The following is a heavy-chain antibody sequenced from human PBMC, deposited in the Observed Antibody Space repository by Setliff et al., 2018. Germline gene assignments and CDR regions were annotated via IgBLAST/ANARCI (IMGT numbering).Heavy chain of an antibody. J-gene: IGHJ4*02. CDR1: GGPFSGYY. CDR3: ARGFLRYDSGTYYTY. D-gene: IGHD3-10*01. V-gene: IGHV4-34*01. Sequence: PSETLSLTCAVQGGPFSGYYWSWIRQPPGKGLESIGDINHSGGTNCNPSLKSRVTVSIDTSKNHFSLKLSSVTAADTAVYYCARGFLRYDSGTYYTYWGQGTLVTVSS. CDR2: INHSGGT.